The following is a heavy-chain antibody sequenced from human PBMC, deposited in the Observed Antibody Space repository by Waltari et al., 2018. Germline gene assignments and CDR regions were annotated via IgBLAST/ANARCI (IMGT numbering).Heavy chain of an antibody. CDR1: GFTFSSYA. CDR3: AKDAVADGLWYFDL. J-gene: IGHJ2*01. D-gene: IGHD6-13*01. CDR2: IVSGGRT. V-gene: IGHV3-23*01. Sequence: EVQLLESGGGLVQPGGSLRLSCVASGFTFSSYAMNWVRQAPGKGREWVSAIVSGGRTFYADSVKGRFTISRDNSKNTLYLQMNSLRAEDTAIYYCAKDAVADGLWYFDLWGRGSLVTVSS.